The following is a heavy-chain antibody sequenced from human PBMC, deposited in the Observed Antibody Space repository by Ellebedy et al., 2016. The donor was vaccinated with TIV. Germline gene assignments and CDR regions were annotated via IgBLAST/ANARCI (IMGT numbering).Heavy chain of an antibody. Sequence: GGSLRLSCKVSGFTFSNYWMHWVRQAPGKGLEWVANIKEDGNEKYYVDSVKGRFTISRDNAKNSLYLQMNSLRAEDTAVYYCARGGGYHNMDPWGQGTTVTVSS. J-gene: IGHJ6*02. V-gene: IGHV3-7*03. CDR3: ARGGGYHNMDP. D-gene: IGHD3-10*01. CDR2: IKEDGNEK. CDR1: GFTFSNYW.